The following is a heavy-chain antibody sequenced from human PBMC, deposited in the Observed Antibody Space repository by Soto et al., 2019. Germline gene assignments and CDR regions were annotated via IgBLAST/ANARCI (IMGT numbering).Heavy chain of an antibody. CDR3: AKDWVGNSPPYYFDY. V-gene: IGHV3-23*01. J-gene: IGHJ4*02. D-gene: IGHD3-16*01. CDR1: GFPFSSYA. CDR2: ISGSGGST. Sequence: PGGSLRLSCAASGFPFSSYAMSWVRQAPGKGLEWVSAISGSGGSTYYADSVKGRFTISRDNSKNTLYLQMNSLRAEDTAVYYCAKDWVGNSPPYYFDYWGQGTLVTVSS.